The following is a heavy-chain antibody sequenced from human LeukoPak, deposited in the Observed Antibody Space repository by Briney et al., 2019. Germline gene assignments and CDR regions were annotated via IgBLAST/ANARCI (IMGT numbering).Heavy chain of an antibody. J-gene: IGHJ3*02. CDR3: ARQPSGTAAFDI. CDR2: IHRNGDT. V-gene: IGHV4-59*08. CDR1: SDSITSYY. D-gene: IGHD1-14*01. Sequence: SETLSLTRTVSSDSITSYYWTWIRQPPGKGLEWIGYIHRNGDTKNNPSLKSRLTMSVDTSKNQISLKLTSVTAADTALYYCARQPSGTAAFDIWGQGTMVTVSS.